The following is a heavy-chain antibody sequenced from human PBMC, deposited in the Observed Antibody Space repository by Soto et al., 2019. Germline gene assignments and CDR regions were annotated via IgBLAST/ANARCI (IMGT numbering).Heavy chain of an antibody. CDR3: TTSYGSGSYYVVSIPKNYYYYGMDV. CDR2: IKSKTDGGTT. CDR1: GFTFSNAW. V-gene: IGHV3-15*07. Sequence: GGSLRLSCAASGFTFSNAWMNWVRQAPGKGLEWVGRIKSKTDGGTTDYAAPVKGRFTISRDDSKNTLYLQMNSLKTEDTAVYYCTTSYGSGSYYVVSIPKNYYYYGMDVWGQGTTVTVSS. J-gene: IGHJ6*02. D-gene: IGHD3-10*01.